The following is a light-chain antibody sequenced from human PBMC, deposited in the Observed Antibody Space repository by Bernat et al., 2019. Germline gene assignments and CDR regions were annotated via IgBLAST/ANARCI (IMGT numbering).Light chain of an antibody. V-gene: IGLV2-23*02. CDR2: QVI. Sequence: QSALTQPASVSGSPGQSIAISCTGTSSDVGGYNLVSWFQQQPGKVPKLLIYQVIQRPSGVSDRFSGSKSGNTDSLTISGLQAEDEADYYCCAYAGGSALVFGGGTKLTVL. CDR1: SSDVGGYNL. CDR3: CAYAGGSALV. J-gene: IGLJ2*01.